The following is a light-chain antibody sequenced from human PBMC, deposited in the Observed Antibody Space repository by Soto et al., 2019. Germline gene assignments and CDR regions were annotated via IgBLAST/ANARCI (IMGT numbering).Light chain of an antibody. CDR2: GAS. CDR1: QSVPSDW. V-gene: IGKV3-20*01. Sequence: EIELTQSPGTLSLSPGERATLSCRASQSVPSDWLAWYRQKPGPAPRLLIYGASSRSTGVPDRGSGSGSWTDFTLTINRLEPEDFAVYYCQQYGNFPYTFGQGTKLEIK. J-gene: IGKJ2*01. CDR3: QQYGNFPYT.